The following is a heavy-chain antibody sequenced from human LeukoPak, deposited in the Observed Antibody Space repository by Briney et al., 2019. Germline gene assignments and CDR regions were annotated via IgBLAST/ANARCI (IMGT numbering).Heavy chain of an antibody. CDR3: AREGTYYYDLGSHYSGYNWFDP. V-gene: IGHV4-38-2*02. J-gene: IGHJ5*02. Sequence: GSLRLSCAASGFAFSNAWMSWVRQAPGKGLEWIGSIYHSGSTYYNPSLKSRVTISVDTSKNQLSLKLSSVTAADTAMYYCAREGTYYYDLGSHYSGYNWFDPWGQGTLVAVSS. CDR2: IYHSGST. CDR1: GFAFSNAW. D-gene: IGHD3-10*01.